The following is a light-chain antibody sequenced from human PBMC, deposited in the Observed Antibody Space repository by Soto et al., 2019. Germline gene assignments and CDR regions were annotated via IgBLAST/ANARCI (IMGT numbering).Light chain of an antibody. CDR1: QSISSY. V-gene: IGKV1-39*01. Sequence: DIQMTQSPSSLSASVGDRVTVTCRASQSISSYLNWYQQRPGKAPELLIYAASSLQSGVASRFSGSGSGTDFTLTISSLQPEDFATYYCQQSSSTPPAFGQGTRLEIK. CDR2: AAS. CDR3: QQSSSTPPA. J-gene: IGKJ5*01.